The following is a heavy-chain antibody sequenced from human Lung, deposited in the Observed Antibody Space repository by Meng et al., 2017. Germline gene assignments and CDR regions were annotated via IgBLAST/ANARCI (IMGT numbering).Heavy chain of an antibody. J-gene: IGHJ4*02. Sequence: QVQLVQSGAEVKQPGASVKVSCKASRSTFPDYWLHWVRRAPGQGLEWMGRINPKSGDTHYAQRFQGRVTMTGDTSISIAYMELSGLRSDDTAMYYCARDEDISAAGKLFGDYWGQGTLVTVSS. CDR1: RSTFPDYW. D-gene: IGHD6-13*01. V-gene: IGHV1-2*06. CDR3: ARDEDISAAGKLFGDY. CDR2: INPKSGDT.